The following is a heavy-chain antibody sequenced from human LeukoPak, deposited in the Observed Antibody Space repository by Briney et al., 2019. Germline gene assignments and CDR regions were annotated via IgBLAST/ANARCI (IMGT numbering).Heavy chain of an antibody. Sequence: GGTLRLSCAASGFTFSSYAMSWVRQAPGKGLEWVSAISGSGGSTYYADSVKGRFTISRDNSKNTLYLQMNSLRAEDTAVYYCARDDYDFWSGYYFDYWGQGTLVTVSS. D-gene: IGHD3-3*01. CDR2: ISGSGGST. V-gene: IGHV3-23*01. J-gene: IGHJ4*02. CDR3: ARDDYDFWSGYYFDY. CDR1: GFTFSSYA.